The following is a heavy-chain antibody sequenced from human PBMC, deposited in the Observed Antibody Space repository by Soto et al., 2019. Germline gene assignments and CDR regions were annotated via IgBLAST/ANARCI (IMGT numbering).Heavy chain of an antibody. Sequence: PGGSLRLSCAASGFTFSRYSMNWVRQAPGKGLEWVSSIDSYSNFIYYADSVKGRFIISRDNARNSLFLQMSSLRAEDTAVYYCARGFNEAPGVGDYWGQGTPVTVSS. CDR1: GFTFSRYS. D-gene: IGHD1-1*01. V-gene: IGHV3-21*01. CDR3: ARGFNEAPGVGDY. J-gene: IGHJ4*02. CDR2: IDSYSNFI.